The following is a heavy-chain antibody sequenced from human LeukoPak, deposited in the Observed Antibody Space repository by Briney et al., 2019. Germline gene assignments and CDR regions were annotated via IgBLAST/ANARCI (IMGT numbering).Heavy chain of an antibody. V-gene: IGHV1-2*02. J-gene: IGHJ5*01. D-gene: IGHD3-9*01. CDR3: ARGGRHILPGYTKFDS. CDR1: GYTFTSYG. CDR2: INPNNGGT. Sequence: ASVKVSCKASGYTFTSYGISWVRQAPGQGLEWMGWINPNNGGTNYAQTFQGRVTMTRVTSISTAYMELTRLRSDDTAVYFCARGGRHILPGYTKFDSWGQGTLVTVSS.